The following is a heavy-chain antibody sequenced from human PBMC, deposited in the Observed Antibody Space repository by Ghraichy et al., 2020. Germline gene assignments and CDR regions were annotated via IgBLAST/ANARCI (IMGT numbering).Heavy chain of an antibody. Sequence: GSLRLSCAASGFTFSSYSMNWVRQAPGKGLEWVSSISSSSSYIYYADSVKGRFTISRDNAKNSLYLQMNSLRAEDTAVYYCANTGYCTGGVCYWGQGTLVTVSS. J-gene: IGHJ4*02. D-gene: IGHD2-8*02. CDR1: GFTFSSYS. V-gene: IGHV3-21*01. CDR2: ISSSSSYI. CDR3: ANTGYCTGGVCY.